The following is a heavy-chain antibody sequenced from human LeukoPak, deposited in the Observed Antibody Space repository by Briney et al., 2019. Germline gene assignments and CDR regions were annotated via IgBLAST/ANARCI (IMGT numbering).Heavy chain of an antibody. V-gene: IGHV4-39*01. D-gene: IGHD2-2*01. Sequence: SETLSLTCTVSGDSISSSSYYWDWIRQPPGKGLEWIGSIYYSGTTYYSPSLKSRATISVDTSKNHFSLKLSSVTAADTAVYYCARHSVMVPAASRYFDLWGRGTLLTVSS. CDR2: IYYSGTT. J-gene: IGHJ2*01. CDR3: ARHSVMVPAASRYFDL. CDR1: GDSISSSSYY.